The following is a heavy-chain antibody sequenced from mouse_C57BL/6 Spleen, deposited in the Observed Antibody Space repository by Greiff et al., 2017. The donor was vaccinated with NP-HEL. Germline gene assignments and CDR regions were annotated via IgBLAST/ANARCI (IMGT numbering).Heavy chain of an antibody. Sequence: EVQLQQSGAELVRPGASVKLSCTASGFNIKDDYMHWVKQRPEQGLEWIGWIDPENGDTEYASKFQGKATITADTSSNTAYLQRSSLTSEDTAVYYCTTDYYGSSVDYWGQGTTLTVSS. D-gene: IGHD1-1*01. CDR1: GFNIKDDY. CDR2: IDPENGDT. J-gene: IGHJ2*01. CDR3: TTDYYGSSVDY. V-gene: IGHV14-4*01.